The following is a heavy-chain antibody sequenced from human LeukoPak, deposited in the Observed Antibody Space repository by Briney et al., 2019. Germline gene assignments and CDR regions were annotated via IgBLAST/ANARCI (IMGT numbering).Heavy chain of an antibody. CDR3: ASSYSSGRVDY. CDR2: IIPIFGTA. Sequence: VGSVKVSCKASGGTFSSYAMSWVRQAPGQGLEWMGGIIPIFGTANYAQKLKGRVTITTEESKSTAYMEVSSLRAEDTAVYYCASSYSSGRVDYWCQGTLVTVSS. J-gene: IGHJ4*02. D-gene: IGHD6-19*01. CDR1: GGTFSSYA. V-gene: IGHV1-69*05.